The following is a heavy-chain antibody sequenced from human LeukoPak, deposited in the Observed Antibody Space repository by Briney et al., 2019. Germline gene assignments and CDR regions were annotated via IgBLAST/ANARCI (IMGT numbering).Heavy chain of an antibody. D-gene: IGHD2-15*01. Sequence: GGSLRLSCAASGFTFSSYGMHWVRQAPGKGLEYVSAISSNGGSTYYANSVKGRFTISRDNSKNTLYLQMGSLRAEDMAVYYCAREGCSGGSCNNDYWGQGTLVTVSS. CDR3: AREGCSGGSCNNDY. J-gene: IGHJ4*02. CDR2: ISSNGGST. CDR1: GFTFSSYG. V-gene: IGHV3-64*01.